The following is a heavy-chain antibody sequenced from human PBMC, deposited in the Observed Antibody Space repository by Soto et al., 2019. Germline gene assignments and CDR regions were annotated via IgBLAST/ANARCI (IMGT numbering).Heavy chain of an antibody. CDR3: ASIAAAGTEYYWFDP. CDR1: GYTFTGYY. Sequence: ASVKVSCKASGYTFTGYYMHWVRQAPGQGLEWMGWINPNSGGTNYAQKFQGRVTMTRDTSISTAYMEPSRLRSDDTAVYYCASIAAAGTEYYWFDPWGQGTLVTVSS. J-gene: IGHJ5*02. CDR2: INPNSGGT. V-gene: IGHV1-2*02. D-gene: IGHD6-13*01.